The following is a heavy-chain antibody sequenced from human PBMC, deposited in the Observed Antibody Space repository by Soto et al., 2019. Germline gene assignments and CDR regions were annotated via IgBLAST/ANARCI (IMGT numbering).Heavy chain of an antibody. D-gene: IGHD1-26*01. CDR1: GYTFSTYE. J-gene: IGHJ6*03. CDR3: ARGGGATFTHYYYYMDV. Sequence: QVQLVQSGAEVKKPGASVKVSCEASGYTFSTYEMHWVRQAPGQRPEWMGWINGGNGKSKYSETLQGRVTFTRDTSASTANRKWPGRESKATAAIYWARGGGATFTHYYYYMDVWGTGTTVTVSS. V-gene: IGHV1-3*01. CDR2: INGGNGKS.